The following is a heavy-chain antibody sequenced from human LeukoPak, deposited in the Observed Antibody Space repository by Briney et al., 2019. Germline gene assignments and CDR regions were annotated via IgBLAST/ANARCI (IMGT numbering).Heavy chain of an antibody. Sequence: PGGSLRLSCAASGFTFSSYAMHWVRQAPGKGLEWVAVISYDGSNKYYADSVKGRFTISRDNSKNTLYLQMNSLRAEDTAVYHCARDSGYDPIDYWGQGTLVTVSS. J-gene: IGHJ4*02. D-gene: IGHD5-12*01. CDR3: ARDSGYDPIDY. CDR2: ISYDGSNK. CDR1: GFTFSSYA. V-gene: IGHV3-30*04.